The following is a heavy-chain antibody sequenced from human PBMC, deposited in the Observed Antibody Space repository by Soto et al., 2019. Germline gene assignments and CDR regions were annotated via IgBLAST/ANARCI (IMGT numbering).Heavy chain of an antibody. D-gene: IGHD3-10*01. CDR1: GFTLWNYA. V-gene: IGHV3-23*01. J-gene: IGHJ4*02. Sequence: GGSLRLSCAASGFTLWNYALSWVRQAPGKGLEWVSAIGGRGSSTYYIDSVKGRFTISRDSSKNTLYLQMNSLRAEDTAIYYCAKDLPGSYPFDYWGQGTLVTVSS. CDR2: IGGRGSST. CDR3: AKDLPGSYPFDY.